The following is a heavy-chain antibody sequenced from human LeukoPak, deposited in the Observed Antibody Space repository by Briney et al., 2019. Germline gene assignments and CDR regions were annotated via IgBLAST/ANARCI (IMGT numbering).Heavy chain of an antibody. CDR3: ATGVMGSGYYTSDY. CDR1: GYTFTTYG. CDR2: ISAYNGNT. V-gene: IGHV1-18*01. D-gene: IGHD3-22*01. Sequence: ASVKVSCTAPGYTFTTYGFSWVRQAPGQGLEWIGWISAYNGNTDYAQKFQGRVTMTTDTSTNTAYMELRSLKSDDTAVYYCATGVMGSGYYTSDYWGQGTLVTVSS. J-gene: IGHJ4*02.